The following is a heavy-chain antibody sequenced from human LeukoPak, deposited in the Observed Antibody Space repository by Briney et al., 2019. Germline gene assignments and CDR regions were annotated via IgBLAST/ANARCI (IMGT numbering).Heavy chain of an antibody. CDR3: AKDESHYYDSSGYHDAFDI. V-gene: IGHV3-30*02. D-gene: IGHD3-22*01. CDR2: IRYDGSNK. Sequence: GGSLRLSCAASGFTFSSYGMHWVRQAPGKGLEWVAFIRYDGSNKYYADSEKGRFTISRDNSKNTLYLQMNSLRAEDTAVYYCAKDESHYYDSSGYHDAFDIWGQGTMVTVSS. CDR1: GFTFSSYG. J-gene: IGHJ3*02.